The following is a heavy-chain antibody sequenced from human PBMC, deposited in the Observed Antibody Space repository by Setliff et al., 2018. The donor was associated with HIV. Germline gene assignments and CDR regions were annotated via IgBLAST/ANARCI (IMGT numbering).Heavy chain of an antibody. V-gene: IGHV1-18*01. CDR1: GYTFTNYG. J-gene: IGHJ4*02. D-gene: IGHD3-3*01. Sequence: ASVKVSCKASGYTFTNYGISWVRQAPGQGLEWMGWISTYNGHKKYAQNLQGRVTLTTDTSTNTAYIELRDLRSDDTAVYYCARGDFALGQWGQGTLVTVSS. CDR3: ARGDFALGQ. CDR2: ISTYNGHK.